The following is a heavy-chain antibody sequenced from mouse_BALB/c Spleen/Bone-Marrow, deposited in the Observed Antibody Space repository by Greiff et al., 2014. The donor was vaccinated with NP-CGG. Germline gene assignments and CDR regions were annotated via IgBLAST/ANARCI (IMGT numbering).Heavy chain of an antibody. V-gene: IGHV5-12-1*01. CDR3: ARPLYYYGSSPFYAMDY. J-gene: IGHJ4*01. CDR1: GFAFSSYD. Sequence: DVQLVESGGGLVKPGGSLKLSCAASGFAFSSYDMSWVRQTPEKRLEWVAYISSGGGSTYYPDTVKGRFTISRDNAKNNLYLQMSSLKSEDTAMYYCARPLYYYGSSPFYAMDYWGQGTSVTVSS. CDR2: ISSGGGST. D-gene: IGHD1-1*01.